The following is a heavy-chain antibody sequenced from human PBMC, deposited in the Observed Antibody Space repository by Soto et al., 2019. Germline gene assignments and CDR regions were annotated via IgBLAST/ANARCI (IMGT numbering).Heavy chain of an antibody. Sequence: SETLSLTCTVSGGSISSSDYYWGWIRQPPGKGLEWIGNIYYSGSASYNPSLKSRVTISVDTSKNQVSLKVNSVTAADTAVYYCARDHPHSYGVYYFDYWGQGTPVTV. V-gene: IGHV4-39*07. CDR3: ARDHPHSYGVYYFDY. CDR2: IYYSGSA. J-gene: IGHJ4*02. D-gene: IGHD5-18*01. CDR1: GGSISSSDYY.